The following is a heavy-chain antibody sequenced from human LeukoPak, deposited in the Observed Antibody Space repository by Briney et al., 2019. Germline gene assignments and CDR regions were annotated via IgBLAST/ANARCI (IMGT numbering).Heavy chain of an antibody. CDR3: AKARPMVRGVSFDY. CDR2: IRYDGSNK. D-gene: IGHD3-10*01. V-gene: IGHV3-30*02. CDR1: GFTFSSYG. J-gene: IGHJ4*02. Sequence: PGGSLRLSCAASGFTFSSYGMHWVRQAPGKGLEWVAFIRYDGSNKYYADSVKGRFTISRDNSKNTLYLQMNSLRAEDTAVYYCAKARPMVRGVSFDYWGQGTLVTVSS.